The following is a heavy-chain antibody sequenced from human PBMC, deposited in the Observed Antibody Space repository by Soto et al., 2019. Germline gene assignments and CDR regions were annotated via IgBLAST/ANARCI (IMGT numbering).Heavy chain of an antibody. V-gene: IGHV1-46*01. Sequence: QVQLVQSGAEVKKPGASVKVSCKASGYTFTSYYMHWVRQAPGQGLEWMGIINPSGGSTSYAQKFKGRVTRTRDTSASTVYMELSSLRAEDTAVYYCARALEGFDYWGQGTLVTVSS. J-gene: IGHJ4*02. CDR2: INPSGGST. CDR1: GYTFTSYY. CDR3: ARALEGFDY.